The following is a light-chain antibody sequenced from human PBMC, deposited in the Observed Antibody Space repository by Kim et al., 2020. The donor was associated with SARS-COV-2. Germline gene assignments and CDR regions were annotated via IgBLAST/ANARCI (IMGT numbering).Light chain of an antibody. CDR2: AAS. CDR1: QNIRNY. V-gene: IGKV1-39*01. J-gene: IGKJ1*01. Sequence: DIQMTQSPSSLSASVGDRVTITCRASQNIRNYVNWYQQKPGRAPSLLIYAASSLQSGVPSRFSGGGSGTDFTLTISSLQDSASYYCQQSYTTPRTFGQGTKVDIK. CDR3: QQSYTTPRT.